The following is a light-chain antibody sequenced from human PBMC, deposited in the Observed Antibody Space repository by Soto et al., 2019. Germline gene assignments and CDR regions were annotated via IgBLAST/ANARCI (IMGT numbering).Light chain of an antibody. CDR3: QQYNSAPCT. Sequence: DIEMTQSPSTLSASLGERATISCRASQGISSDLAWYQQKPGQAPKLLIYAASTWESGVPSRFSGSGSGTDFTLTISSLQPEDVATYYCQQYNSAPCTFGQGTKVEIK. CDR1: QGISSD. CDR2: AAS. J-gene: IGKJ1*01. V-gene: IGKV1-27*01.